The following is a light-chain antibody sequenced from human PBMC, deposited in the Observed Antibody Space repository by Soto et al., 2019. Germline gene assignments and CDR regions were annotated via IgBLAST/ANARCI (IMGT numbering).Light chain of an antibody. J-gene: IGLJ3*02. Sequence: QSALTQPRSVSGSPGQSVTISCTGTSSDVGGYNYVSWYQQHPGKAPKLMIYDVSKRPSGVPDRFSGSKSGNTASLTISGXXXXXXADYYCCSYAGSSLVFGGGTKL. CDR1: SSDVGGYNY. CDR2: DVS. CDR3: CSYAGSSLV. V-gene: IGLV2-11*01.